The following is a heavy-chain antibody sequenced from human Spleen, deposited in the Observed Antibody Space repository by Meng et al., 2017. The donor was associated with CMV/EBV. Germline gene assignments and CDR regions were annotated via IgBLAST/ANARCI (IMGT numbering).Heavy chain of an antibody. J-gene: IGHJ5*02. Sequence: SGDSVSSGSYYWSWIRQPPGKGLGWIGYIYYSGSTEYNPSLGSRVTISVDTSKNQFSLNLSSVTAADTAVYYCARVFDGAYPNWFDPWGQGSLVTVSS. CDR2: IYYSGST. V-gene: IGHV4-61*01. CDR1: GDSVSSGSYY. D-gene: IGHD4-17*01. CDR3: ARVFDGAYPNWFDP.